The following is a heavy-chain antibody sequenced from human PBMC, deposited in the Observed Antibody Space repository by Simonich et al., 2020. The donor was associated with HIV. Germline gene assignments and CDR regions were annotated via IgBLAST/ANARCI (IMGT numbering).Heavy chain of an antibody. CDR1: GFTFDDFA. CDR2: ISWKSGSI. CDR3: AKDRYSSSSGSFDY. D-gene: IGHD6-6*01. V-gene: IGHV3-9*03. Sequence: EVQLVESGGGLVQPGRSLRLSCSASGFTFDDFAMHWVRQAPGKGLEWVSVISWKSGSIGYADSVKGRFTISRDNAKNSLYLQMNSLRAEDMALYYCAKDRYSSSSGSFDYWGQGTLVTVSS. J-gene: IGHJ4*02.